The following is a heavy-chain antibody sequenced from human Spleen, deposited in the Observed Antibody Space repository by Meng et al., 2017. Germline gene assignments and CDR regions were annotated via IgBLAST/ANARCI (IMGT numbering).Heavy chain of an antibody. J-gene: IGHJ3*02. CDR1: GFTFRSYW. V-gene: IGHV3-7*01. Sequence: GGSLRLSCAASGFTFRSYWMSWVRQAPGKGLEWVANINQDGSEKYYVDSAKGRFTISRDNAKNSLYLQMNSLRAEDTAVYYCAKIGVTFDAFDIWGQGTMVTVSS. CDR3: AKIGVTFDAFDI. D-gene: IGHD2-21*02. CDR2: INQDGSEK.